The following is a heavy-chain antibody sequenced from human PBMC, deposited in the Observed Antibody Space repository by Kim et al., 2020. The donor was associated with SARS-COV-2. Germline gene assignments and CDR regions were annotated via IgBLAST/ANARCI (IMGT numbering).Heavy chain of an antibody. Sequence: SETLSLTCTVSGGSISSSSYYWGWIRQPPGKGLEWIGSIYYSGSTYYNPSLKSRVTISVDTSKNQFSLKLSSVTAADTAVYYCASRGDLGATILFDPWGQGTLVTVSS. CDR2: IYYSGST. J-gene: IGHJ5*02. V-gene: IGHV4-39*01. CDR1: GGSISSSSYY. CDR3: ASRGDLGATILFDP. D-gene: IGHD1-26*01.